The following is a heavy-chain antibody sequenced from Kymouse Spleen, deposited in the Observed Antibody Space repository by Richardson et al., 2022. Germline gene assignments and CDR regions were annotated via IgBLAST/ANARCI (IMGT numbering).Heavy chain of an antibody. V-gene: IGHV4-34*01. CDR3: ARGRYFDWFNWFDP. Sequence: QVQLQQWGAGLLKPSETLSLTCAVYGGSFSGYYWSWIRQPPGKGLEWIGEINHSGSTNYNPSLKSRVTISVDTSKNQFSLKLSSVTAADTAVYYCARGRYFDWFNWFDPWGQGTLVTVSS. D-gene: IGHD3-9*01. J-gene: IGHJ5*02. CDR1: GGSFSGYY. CDR2: INHSGST.